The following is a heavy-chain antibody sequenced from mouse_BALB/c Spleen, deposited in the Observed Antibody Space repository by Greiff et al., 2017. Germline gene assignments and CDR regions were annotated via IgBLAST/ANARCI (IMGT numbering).Heavy chain of an antibody. D-gene: IGHD1-1*01. V-gene: IGHV5-17*02. Sequence: DVMLVESGGGLVQPGGSRKLSCAASGFTFSSFGMHWVRQAPEKGLEWVAYISSGSSTIYYADTVKGRFTISRDNPKNTLFLQMTSLRSEDTAMYYCARSHYYGSSFDYWGQGTTLTVSS. CDR3: ARSHYYGSSFDY. CDR2: ISSGSSTI. CDR1: GFTFSSFG. J-gene: IGHJ2*01.